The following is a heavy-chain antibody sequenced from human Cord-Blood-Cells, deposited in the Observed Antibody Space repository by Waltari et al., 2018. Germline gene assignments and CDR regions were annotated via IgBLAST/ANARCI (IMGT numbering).Heavy chain of an antibody. CDR2: IYYSGRT. CDR3: ARPRRDDFWSGYYDAFDI. J-gene: IGHJ3*02. V-gene: IGHV4-39*01. CDR1: GGSISSSSYY. Sequence: QLQLQESGPGLVKPSETLSLTCTVSGGSISSSSYYWGWIRQPPGKGLEWIGSIYYSGRTYYNPSRKGRVTISVDTSKNQFSLKLSSVTAADTAVYYCARPRRDDFWSGYYDAFDIWGQGTMVTVSS. D-gene: IGHD3-3*01.